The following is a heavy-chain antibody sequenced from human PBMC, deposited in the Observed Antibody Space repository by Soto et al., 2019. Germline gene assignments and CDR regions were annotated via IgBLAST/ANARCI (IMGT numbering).Heavy chain of an antibody. CDR3: VKEMTGVVKQYYYYGMDF. J-gene: IGHJ6*02. Sequence: GGSLRLSCSASGFTFSSYAMHWVRQAPGKGLEYVSAISSNGGSTYYADSVKGRFTISRDNSKNTLYLQMSSLRAEDTAVYYCVKEMTGVVKQYYYYGMDFWGQGTTVTVSS. CDR2: ISSNGGST. D-gene: IGHD2-15*01. CDR1: GFTFSSYA. V-gene: IGHV3-64D*08.